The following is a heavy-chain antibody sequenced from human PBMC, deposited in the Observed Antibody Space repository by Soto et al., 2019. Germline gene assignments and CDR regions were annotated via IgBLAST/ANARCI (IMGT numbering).Heavy chain of an antibody. D-gene: IGHD3-10*01. CDR1: GFTFGDYA. CDR2: INTDGAT. CDR3: AKNYYFDL. V-gene: IGHV3-23*01. Sequence: GGSLRLSCTASGFTFGDYAMSWFRQAPGKGMEWVSSINTDGATYYADSAKGRFTISRDNSRDTLYLQMDSLRAEDTAIYYCAKNYYFDLWGQGALVTVSS. J-gene: IGHJ4*02.